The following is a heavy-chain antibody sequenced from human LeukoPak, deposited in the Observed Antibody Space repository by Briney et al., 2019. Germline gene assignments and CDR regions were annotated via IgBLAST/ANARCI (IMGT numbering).Heavy chain of an antibody. CDR2: IYYSGST. J-gene: IGHJ4*02. CDR1: GGSISSSNYF. Sequence: KASETLSLTCTVSGGSISSSNYFWGWIRQAPGKGLEWIGSIYYSGSTYYNPSLKSRVTISADMSKNQFSLRLYSVTAADTAEYYCGRDSVEMGTIHSDYWGQGTLVTVSS. D-gene: IGHD5-24*01. CDR3: GRDSVEMGTIHSDY. V-gene: IGHV4-39*07.